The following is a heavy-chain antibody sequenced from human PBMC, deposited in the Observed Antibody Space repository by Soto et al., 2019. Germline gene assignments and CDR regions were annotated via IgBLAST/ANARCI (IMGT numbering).Heavy chain of an antibody. Sequence: TLSLTCTVSGASINNNDYYWSWIRQTPGKGLEWIGYVYYSGTTDYIPSLKSRLSMSIDKSQNQFTLELNSVTAADTATYYCARMSYFYDKWYFDLWGRGTLVTVSS. CDR2: VYYSGTT. CDR3: ARMSYFYDKWYFDL. V-gene: IGHV4-30-4*01. CDR1: GASINNNDYY. J-gene: IGHJ2*01. D-gene: IGHD3-22*01.